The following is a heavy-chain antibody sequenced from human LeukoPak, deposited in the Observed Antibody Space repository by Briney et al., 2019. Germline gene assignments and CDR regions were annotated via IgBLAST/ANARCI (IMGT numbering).Heavy chain of an antibody. CDR3: ATRYSSGWYDTVDI. CDR1: GYSFTSYW. D-gene: IGHD6-19*01. J-gene: IGHJ3*02. V-gene: IGHV5-51*01. CDR2: INPSDSDT. Sequence: GESLKISCKGSGYSFTSYWIGWVRQMPGKGLEWMGIINPSDSDTRYSPSFQGQVTISADKSINTAYLQWNSLKASDTAMYYCATRYSSGWYDTVDIWCRGKRVTVSS.